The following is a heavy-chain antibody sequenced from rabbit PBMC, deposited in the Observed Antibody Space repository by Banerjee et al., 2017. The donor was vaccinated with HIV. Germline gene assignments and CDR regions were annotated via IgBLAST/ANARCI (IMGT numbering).Heavy chain of an antibody. CDR3: ASKYVTTDMDL. CDR2: IYVGSSGST. J-gene: IGHJ6*01. Sequence: QEQLVESGGDLVQPEGSLTLTCTASGFSFSSSYWICWVRQAPGKGLEWIACIYVGSSGSTAYASWAIGRFTISKTSSTTVTLQMTSLTAADTATYFCASKYVTTDMDLWGPGTLVTVS. V-gene: IGHV1S45*01. D-gene: IGHD4-1*01. CDR1: GFSFSSSYW.